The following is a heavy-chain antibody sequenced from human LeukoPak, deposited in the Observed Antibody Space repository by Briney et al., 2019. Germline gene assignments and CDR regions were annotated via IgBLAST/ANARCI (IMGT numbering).Heavy chain of an antibody. CDR1: GFTFSSYA. D-gene: IGHD6-13*01. J-gene: IGHJ4*02. CDR2: ISGSGGST. Sequence: GGSLRLSCAAPGFTFSSYAMSWVRQAPGKGLEWVSAISGSGGSTYYADSVKGRFTISRDNSKNTLYLQMNSLRAEDTAVYYCARELVYSSSWYYFDYRGQGTLVTVSS. V-gene: IGHV3-23*01. CDR3: ARELVYSSSWYYFDY.